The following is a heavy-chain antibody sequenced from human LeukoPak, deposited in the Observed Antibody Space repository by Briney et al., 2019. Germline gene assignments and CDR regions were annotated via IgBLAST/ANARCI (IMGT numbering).Heavy chain of an antibody. Sequence: SETLSLTCTVSAYSINCGYYWGWIRQSPGKGLEWIGSIYHGGSTYYNPSLKSRVTISLDSSRNQFSLKLTSVTAADTAVYFCAGYHAYGVTTPPLGYWGQGTLVTVSS. CDR3: AGYHAYGVTTPPLGY. CDR1: AYSINCGYY. J-gene: IGHJ4*02. CDR2: IYHGGST. V-gene: IGHV4-38-2*02. D-gene: IGHD4-17*01.